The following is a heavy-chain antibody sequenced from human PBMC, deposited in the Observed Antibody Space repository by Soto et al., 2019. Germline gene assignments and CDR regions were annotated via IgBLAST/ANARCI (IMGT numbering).Heavy chain of an antibody. Sequence: QVQLVESGGGVVQPGRSLRLSCAASGFTFSSYGMHWVRQAPGKGLEWVAVIWYDGSNKYYADSVKGRFTISRDNSKNPLYVKMNRLRGVDTAVYYCARDQYTRVRGAYVDYYYGMDVWGQGTTVTVSS. CDR2: IWYDGSNK. V-gene: IGHV3-33*01. D-gene: IGHD3-10*01. J-gene: IGHJ6*02. CDR1: GFTFSSYG. CDR3: ARDQYTRVRGAYVDYYYGMDV.